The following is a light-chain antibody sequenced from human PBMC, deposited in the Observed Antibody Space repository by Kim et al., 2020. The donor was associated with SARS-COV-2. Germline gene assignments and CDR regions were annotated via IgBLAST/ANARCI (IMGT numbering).Light chain of an antibody. V-gene: IGKV1-27*01. CDR3: QKYNSAPCT. CDR2: GAS. CDR1: QGISNS. Sequence: DIQMTQSPSSLSASVGDRVTITCRASQGISNSLAWYQQKPGKAPKVLIYGASTLQSGVPSRFSGSGSGTDFTLTISSLQPEDVATYYCQKYNSAPCTLGQGTNVDIK. J-gene: IGKJ1*01.